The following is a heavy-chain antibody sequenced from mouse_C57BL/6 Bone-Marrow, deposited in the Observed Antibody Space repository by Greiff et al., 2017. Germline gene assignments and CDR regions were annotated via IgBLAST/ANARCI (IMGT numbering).Heavy chain of an antibody. CDR2: IYPGSGST. D-gene: IGHD1-1*02. CDR3: ALWCNYGRSAMDY. CDR1: GYTFTSYW. J-gene: IGHJ4*01. V-gene: IGHV1-55*01. Sequence: QVQLQQPGAELVKPGASVKMSCKASGYTFTSYWITWVKQRPGQGLEWIGDIYPGSGSTNYNEKFKSKATLTVDTSSSTAYMQLSSLTSEDAAVYCCALWCNYGRSAMDYWGQGTSVTVSS.